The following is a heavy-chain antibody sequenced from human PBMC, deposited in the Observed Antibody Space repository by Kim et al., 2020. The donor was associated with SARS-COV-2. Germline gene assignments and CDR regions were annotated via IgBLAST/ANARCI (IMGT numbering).Heavy chain of an antibody. J-gene: IGHJ4*02. Sequence: GGSLRLSCAASGFAFSNFWMSWLRLAPGKGLEWVANIKTDGSEKYYVDSVKGRFTISRDNAKNSVYLQMNSLRAEDTAVYYCARDARAYSFDYWGQGTL. V-gene: IGHV3-7*03. CDR1: GFAFSNFW. CDR3: ARDARAYSFDY. CDR2: IKTDGSEK. D-gene: IGHD4-4*01.